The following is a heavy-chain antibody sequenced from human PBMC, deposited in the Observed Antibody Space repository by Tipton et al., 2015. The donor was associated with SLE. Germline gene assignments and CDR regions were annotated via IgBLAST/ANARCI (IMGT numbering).Heavy chain of an antibody. CDR2: IYPGDSDT. V-gene: IGHV5-51*01. D-gene: IGHD3-10*01. Sequence: SLRLSCKGSGYSFTSYWIGWVRQMPGKGMGWMGIIYPGDSDTRYSPSFQGQVTISADKSISTAYLQWSSLKASDTAMYYCAILGIVRSVHLDYWGQGTLFTVSS. J-gene: IGHJ4*02. CDR1: GYSFTSYW. CDR3: AILGIVRSVHLDY.